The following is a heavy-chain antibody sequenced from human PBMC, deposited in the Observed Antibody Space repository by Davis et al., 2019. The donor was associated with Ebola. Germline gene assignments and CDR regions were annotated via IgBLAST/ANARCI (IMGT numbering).Heavy chain of an antibody. D-gene: IGHD6-6*01. Sequence: GGSLRLSCAASGFTFSDNYMTWIRQAPGKGLEWVAYISYSGATIYYADSVKGRFTISRDNAKNTLYLQMNSLRAEDTAVYYCAARNNWFDPWGQGTLVTVSS. CDR2: ISYSGATI. V-gene: IGHV3-11*04. J-gene: IGHJ5*02. CDR1: GFTFSDNY. CDR3: AARNNWFDP.